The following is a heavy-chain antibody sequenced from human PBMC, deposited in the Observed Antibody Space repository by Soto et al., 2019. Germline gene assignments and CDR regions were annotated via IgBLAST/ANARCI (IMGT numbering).Heavy chain of an antibody. CDR3: AREDGGGDFDY. CDR2: MSGTSADT. D-gene: IGHD2-21*01. V-gene: IGHV3-23*01. Sequence: DVHLLESGGGLVQPGGSLRLSCAASGFLFSAYAMHWVRQAPGQGLEWVSSMSGTSADTYYADSVKGRFTVSRDSSKDTLYLQLNSLRAEDTALSFCAREDGGGDFDYWGQGTLVIVSS. J-gene: IGHJ4*02. CDR1: GFLFSAYA.